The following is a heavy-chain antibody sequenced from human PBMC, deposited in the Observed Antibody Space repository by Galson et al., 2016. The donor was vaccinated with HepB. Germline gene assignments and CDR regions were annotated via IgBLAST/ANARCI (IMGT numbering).Heavy chain of an antibody. D-gene: IGHD3-16*01. Sequence: SVKVSCKASGYTFTNYYIHWVRQAPGQGLEWMGIIKPNEGSTVYAQKLRGRVTMTRDTSTSTVYMEVSSLRSEDTAVYYCARESPHTFSFEHWGQGTLVTVSS. CDR3: ARESPHTFSFEH. J-gene: IGHJ4*02. CDR1: GYTFTNYY. CDR2: IKPNEGST. V-gene: IGHV1-46*04.